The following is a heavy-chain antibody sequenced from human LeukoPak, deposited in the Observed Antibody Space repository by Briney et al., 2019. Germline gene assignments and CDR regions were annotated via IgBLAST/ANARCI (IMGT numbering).Heavy chain of an antibody. J-gene: IGHJ4*02. CDR2: IWHDGSNK. CDR1: GFTFSNYG. Sequence: PGGSLSLSCAASGFTFSNYGIHWVRQAPGKGLEWVGVIWHDGSNKYYGDSVKGRFTISRDNSKNTLYLQMSSLRVEDTAVYYCARQTATYDLDYWGQGTLVTVSS. D-gene: IGHD3-3*01. CDR3: ARQTATYDLDY. V-gene: IGHV3-33*01.